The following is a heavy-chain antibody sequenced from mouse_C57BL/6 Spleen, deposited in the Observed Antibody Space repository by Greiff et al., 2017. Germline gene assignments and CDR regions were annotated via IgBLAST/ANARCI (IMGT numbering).Heavy chain of an antibody. Sequence: EVKLMESEGGLVQPGSSMKLSCTASGFTFSDYYMAWVRQVPEKGLEWVANINYDGSSTYYLDSLKSRFIISRDNAKNILYLQMSSLKSEDTATYYCARLFITTVVEDYFDYWGQGTTLTVSS. CDR3: ARLFITTVVEDYFDY. D-gene: IGHD1-1*01. CDR1: GFTFSDYY. J-gene: IGHJ2*01. V-gene: IGHV5-16*01. CDR2: INYDGSST.